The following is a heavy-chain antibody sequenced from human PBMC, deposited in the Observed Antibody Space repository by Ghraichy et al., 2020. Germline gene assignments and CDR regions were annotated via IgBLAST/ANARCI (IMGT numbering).Heavy chain of an antibody. V-gene: IGHV3-23*01. Sequence: GGSLRLSCAASGFTFSSYVMSWVRQAPGKGLEWVSAISGSGGSTYYADSVKGRFTISRDNSKNTLYVQMNSLRAEDTAVYYCAKERRDGYRLAEYDYWGQGTLVTVSS. CDR2: ISGSGGST. CDR3: AKERRDGYRLAEYDY. D-gene: IGHD5-24*01. J-gene: IGHJ4*02. CDR1: GFTFSSYV.